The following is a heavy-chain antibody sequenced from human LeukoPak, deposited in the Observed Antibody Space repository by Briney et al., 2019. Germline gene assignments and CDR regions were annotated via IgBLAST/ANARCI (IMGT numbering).Heavy chain of an antibody. Sequence: ASVKVSCKASGYTFTSYYMHWVRQAPGQGLEWMGIINPSGGSTSYAQKFQGRATMTRDTSTSTVYMELSSLRSEDTAVYYCARGRGGRIAAAASPSGYWGQGTLVTVSS. CDR2: INPSGGST. J-gene: IGHJ4*02. V-gene: IGHV1-46*01. CDR1: GYTFTSYY. CDR3: ARGRGGRIAAAASPSGY. D-gene: IGHD6-13*01.